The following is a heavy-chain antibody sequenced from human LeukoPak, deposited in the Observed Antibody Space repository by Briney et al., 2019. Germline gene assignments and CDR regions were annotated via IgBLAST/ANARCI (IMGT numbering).Heavy chain of an antibody. D-gene: IGHD6-19*01. J-gene: IGHJ4*02. CDR2: ISYDGSNK. V-gene: IGHV3-30*18. Sequence: GGSLRLSCTASGFTFSLYDMHWVRQAPGKALEWVADISYDGSNKYYADSVKRRFTLSRDNSKNTLYLQMHSMRAEDTAVYYCAKGPRTVADLGIRPYYFDYGGEGTLLTVPS. CDR1: GFTFSLYD. CDR3: AKGPRTVADLGIRPYYFDY.